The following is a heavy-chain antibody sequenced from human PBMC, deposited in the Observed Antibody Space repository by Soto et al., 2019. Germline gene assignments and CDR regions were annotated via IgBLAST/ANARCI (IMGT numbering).Heavy chain of an antibody. CDR1: GFTFSSHA. V-gene: IGHV3-23*01. D-gene: IGHD2-15*01. Sequence: EVQLLESGGGLLQPGGSPRLSCAASGFTFSSHAMSWVRQAPGKGLEWVSTISDSGGSTYYADSVKDRFTISRDNSKNTLYLQMNSLRAEDTAVYYCAKVPRYCSGGSCYYFDYWGQGTLVTVSS. CDR3: AKVPRYCSGGSCYYFDY. CDR2: ISDSGGST. J-gene: IGHJ4*02.